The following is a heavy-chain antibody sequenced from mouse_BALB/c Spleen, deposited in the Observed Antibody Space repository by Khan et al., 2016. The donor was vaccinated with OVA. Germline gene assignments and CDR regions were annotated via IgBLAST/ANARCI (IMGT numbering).Heavy chain of an antibody. Sequence: EVKLLESGTVLARPGASVKMSCKAYGYSFASYWMHWIKQRPGQGLEWIGTIYPGISDTRYNQKFKGKATLTAVSSASTAYMDFSSLTNKDSAVYYCTRSYDSYYFDYWGQGTTLTVSS. CDR3: TRSYDSYYFDY. CDR2: IYPGISDT. V-gene: IGHV1-5*01. J-gene: IGHJ2*01. CDR1: GYSFASYW. D-gene: IGHD2-4*01.